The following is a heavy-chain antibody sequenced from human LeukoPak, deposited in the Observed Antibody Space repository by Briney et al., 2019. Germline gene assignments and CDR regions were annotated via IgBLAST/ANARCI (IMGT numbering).Heavy chain of an antibody. J-gene: IGHJ4*02. CDR1: GGTFSSYA. D-gene: IGHD3-10*01. V-gene: IGHV1-69*05. CDR3: ARGKRVRGVIKPYFDY. CDR2: IIPIFGTA. Sequence: ASVKVSCKASGGTFSSYAISWVRQAPGQGLEWMGGIIPIFGTANYAQKFQGRVTITTDESTSTAYMELSSLRSEDTAVYYCARGKRVRGVIKPYFDYWGQGTLVTVSS.